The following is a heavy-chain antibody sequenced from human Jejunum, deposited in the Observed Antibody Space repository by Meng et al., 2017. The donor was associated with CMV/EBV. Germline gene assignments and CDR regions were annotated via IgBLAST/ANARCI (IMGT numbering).Heavy chain of an antibody. CDR1: GGSIISATYY. D-gene: IGHD1-26*01. CDR2: VSFSGNT. V-gene: IGHV4-39*07. Sequence: VPGGSIISATYYWAWIRQPTGKGLEWIGSVSFSGNTYSNPSVKSRVTISIDTSKSQFSLNLTSVTAADTAIYYCAREFVGSSGRFDPWGQGTLVTVSS. J-gene: IGHJ5*02. CDR3: AREFVGSSGRFDP.